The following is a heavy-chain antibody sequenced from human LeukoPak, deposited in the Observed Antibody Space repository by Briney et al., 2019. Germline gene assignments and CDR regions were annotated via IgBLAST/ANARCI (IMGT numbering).Heavy chain of an antibody. CDR2: ISSSSSTI. CDR1: GFTFSSYS. V-gene: IGHV3-48*04. D-gene: IGHD2-8*01. CDR3: ARDPLYAFDI. Sequence: GGSLRLSCAASGFTFSSYSMNWVRQAPGKGLEWVSYISSSSSTIYYADSVMGRFTISRDNAKNSLYLQMNSLRAEDTAVYNCARDPLYAFDIWGQGTMVTVSS. J-gene: IGHJ3*02.